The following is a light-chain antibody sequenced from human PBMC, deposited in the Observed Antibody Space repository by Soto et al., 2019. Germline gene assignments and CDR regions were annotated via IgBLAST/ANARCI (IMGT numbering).Light chain of an antibody. J-gene: IGLJ2*01. Sequence: QSVLTQPPSASGTPGQRVTISCSGSSPNIGGNTVKWYQQVPGTAPKLLIHGDTLRPSGVPDRFSGSKSGTSASLAISGLQSEDEAEYYCATCDDSPNGEVFG. CDR3: ATCDDSPNGEV. CDR2: GDT. V-gene: IGLV1-44*01. CDR1: SPNIGGNT.